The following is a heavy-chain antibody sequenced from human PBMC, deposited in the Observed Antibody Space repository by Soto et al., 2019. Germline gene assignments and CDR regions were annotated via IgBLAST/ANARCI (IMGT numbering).Heavy chain of an antibody. D-gene: IGHD1-26*01. Sequence: EVQLVESGGGLIQPGGSLRLSCAAFGFTVSSHYMSWVRQAPGKGLEWVSVIYSGGSTYYTDSVKGRFTISRDNSKNTLYLQMNSLRVEDTAVYYCARDVGSTWRGNWFDPWGQGTLVTVSS. CDR1: GFTVSSHY. CDR3: ARDVGSTWRGNWFDP. V-gene: IGHV3-53*01. CDR2: IYSGGST. J-gene: IGHJ5*02.